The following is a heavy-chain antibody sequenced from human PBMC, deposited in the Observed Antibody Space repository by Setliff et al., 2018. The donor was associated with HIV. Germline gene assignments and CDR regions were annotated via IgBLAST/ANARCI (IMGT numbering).Heavy chain of an antibody. CDR2: VYPADSDT. CDR3: ARRWNSGSHLDAFDI. V-gene: IGHV5-51*01. Sequence: GESLKISCKGSGYNFSNYWIGWVRRMPGKGLEWMGIVYPADSDTKYSPSFRGLFTISADKSVTTAYLQWSSLQAADTAIYSCARRWNSGSHLDAFDIWGQGTMVTVSS. D-gene: IGHD1-26*01. CDR1: GYNFSNYW. J-gene: IGHJ3*02.